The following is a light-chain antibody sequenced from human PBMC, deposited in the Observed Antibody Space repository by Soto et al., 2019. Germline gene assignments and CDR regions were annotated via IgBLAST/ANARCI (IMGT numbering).Light chain of an antibody. CDR2: AAS. CDR1: QGIRSD. CDR3: LQHNSYPLT. Sequence: DIQMPQSPSSLSASVGDRVTITCRASQGIRSDLGWYQQIPGKAPKRLIYAASSLQSGVPSRFSGSGSGTEFTLTISSLQPEDFATYFCLQHNSYPLTSGGGTKVEIK. J-gene: IGKJ4*01. V-gene: IGKV1-17*01.